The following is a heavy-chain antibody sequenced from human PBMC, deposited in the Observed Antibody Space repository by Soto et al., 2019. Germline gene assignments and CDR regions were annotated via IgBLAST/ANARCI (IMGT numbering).Heavy chain of an antibody. CDR1: GSTFTSYD. CDR2: MSLNSGNT. CDR3: AIGCWSRTSCPGAFDI. Sequence: ASVKVSCMASGSTFTSYDINWVRQAYGQGLEWMGWMSLNSGNTGYAQKFQGRVTMTRNTSISTAYMELSSLRSEDTAVYYCAIGCWSRTSCPGAFDIWGQGTTVTVSS. D-gene: IGHD2-2*01. V-gene: IGHV1-8*01. J-gene: IGHJ3*02.